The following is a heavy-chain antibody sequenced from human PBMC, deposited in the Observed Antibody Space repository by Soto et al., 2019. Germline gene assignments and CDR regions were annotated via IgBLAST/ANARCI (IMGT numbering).Heavy chain of an antibody. CDR1: AESISSYY. V-gene: IGHV4-59*01. Sequence: PPEPLSLTCTVSAESISSYYWSLIRQPPGKGLEWIGYIYYSGSTNYNPSLKSRVTISVDTSKNQFSLKLSSVTAADTAVYYCARVPTMFGGQYGDWFDPWGQGTLVTVSS. J-gene: IGHJ5*02. D-gene: IGHD3-3*01. CDR3: ARVPTMFGGQYGDWFDP. CDR2: IYYSGST.